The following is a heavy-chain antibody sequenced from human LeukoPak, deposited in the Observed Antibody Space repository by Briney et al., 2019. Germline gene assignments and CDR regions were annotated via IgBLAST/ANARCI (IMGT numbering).Heavy chain of an antibody. J-gene: IGHJ4*02. CDR1: GFTFSNYA. CDR2: ISGTGGST. Sequence: GGALRLSCAASGFTFSNYAMSWVRQAPGKGLEWVSSISGTGGSTYYADSVKGRFTISRDNSNNTLFLQMNSLRAEDTAIYYCARDGLTGRTAGTLDHWGQGTLVTVSS. CDR3: ARDGLTGRTAGTLDH. V-gene: IGHV3-23*01. D-gene: IGHD1-20*01.